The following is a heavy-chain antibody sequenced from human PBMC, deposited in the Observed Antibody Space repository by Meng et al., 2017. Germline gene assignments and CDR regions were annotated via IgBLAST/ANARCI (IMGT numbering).Heavy chain of an antibody. CDR1: GYTFTTYA. Sequence: QVQLVQSVAEVKKPGASVKVSCKASGYTFTTYAIHWVRQAPGQRLEWMGWINAGNSDTKYSQKLQGRVTITRDTSASTVYMEVSSLRSEDTGVYYCARAIAVSGTGRFDYWGQGTLVTASS. CDR2: INAGNSDT. V-gene: IGHV1-3*01. CDR3: ARAIAVSGTGRFDY. J-gene: IGHJ4*02. D-gene: IGHD6-19*01.